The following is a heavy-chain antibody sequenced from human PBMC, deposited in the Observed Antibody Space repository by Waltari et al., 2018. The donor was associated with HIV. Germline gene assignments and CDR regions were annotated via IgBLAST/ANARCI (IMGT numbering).Heavy chain of an antibody. J-gene: IGHJ5*02. D-gene: IGHD4-17*01. CDR1: GNTSTSSY. CDR3: ARTTVTTKCFDP. Sequence: QVQLVQSGAVVKKPGAPVKVSCNASGNTSTSSYMPWVRQAPGQGLEWMGIINPSGGSTSYAQKFHGRVTMTRDTSTSTVYMELSSLRSEDTAVYYCARTTVTTKCFDPWGQGTLVTVSS. CDR2: INPSGGST. V-gene: IGHV1-46*03.